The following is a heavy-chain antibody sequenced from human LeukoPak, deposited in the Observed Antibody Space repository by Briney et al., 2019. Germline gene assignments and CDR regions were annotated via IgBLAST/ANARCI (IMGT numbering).Heavy chain of an antibody. Sequence: GGSLRLSCAASGFTFSSYEMNWVRQAPGKGLEWVSAISGSGGSTYYADSVKGRFTISRDNSKNTLYLQMNSLRAEDTAVYYCAKEVGARGNNWFDPWGQGTLVTVSS. CDR2: ISGSGGST. CDR1: GFTFSSYE. J-gene: IGHJ5*02. D-gene: IGHD1-26*01. V-gene: IGHV3-23*01. CDR3: AKEVGARGNNWFDP.